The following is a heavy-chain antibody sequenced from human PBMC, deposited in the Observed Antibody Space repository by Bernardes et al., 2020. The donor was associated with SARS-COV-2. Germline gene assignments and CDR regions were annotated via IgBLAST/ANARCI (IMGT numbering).Heavy chain of an antibody. CDR3: AMAGRDIVIVPLGGDSGSGMYYYYGMDV. V-gene: IGHV1-69*13. J-gene: IGHJ6*02. CDR2: IIPVFGTT. D-gene: IGHD2-2*01. Sequence: SVKVSCKASGGTFSNYAINWMRQAPGQGLEWMGEIIPVFGTTNYAQALVGRLTITADVSTSTAYMELSSLRSDDTADYYCAMAGRDIVIVPLGGDSGSGMYYYYGMDVWGQGTTVTVSS. CDR1: GGTFSNYA.